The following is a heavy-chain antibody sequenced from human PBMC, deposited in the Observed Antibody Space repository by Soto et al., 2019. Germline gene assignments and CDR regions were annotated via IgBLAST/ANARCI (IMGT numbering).Heavy chain of an antibody. CDR3: ARDPVYYGSGSYHYFDY. D-gene: IGHD3-10*01. CDR1: GGSISSGGYY. J-gene: IGHJ4*02. Sequence: PSETLSLTCTVSGGSISSGGYYWSWIRQHPGKGLEWIGYIYYSGSTYYSPSLKSRVTISVDTSKNQFSLKLSSVTAADTAVYYCARDPVYYGSGSYHYFDYWGQGTLVTVSS. V-gene: IGHV4-31*03. CDR2: IYYSGST.